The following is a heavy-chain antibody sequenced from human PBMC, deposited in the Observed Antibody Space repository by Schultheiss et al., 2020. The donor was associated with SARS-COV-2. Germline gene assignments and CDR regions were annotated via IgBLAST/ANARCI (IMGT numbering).Heavy chain of an antibody. Sequence: GGSLRLSCGVSGLTFRSYAMSWVRQAPGKGLVWVSRINSDGSSTSYADSVKGRFTISRDNAKNSLYLQMNSLRAEDTAVYFCATDRVGPTTDFDHWGQGTLVTVSS. CDR3: ATDRVGPTTDFDH. D-gene: IGHD1-26*01. V-gene: IGHV3-74*01. CDR1: GLTFRSYA. CDR2: INSDGSST. J-gene: IGHJ4*02.